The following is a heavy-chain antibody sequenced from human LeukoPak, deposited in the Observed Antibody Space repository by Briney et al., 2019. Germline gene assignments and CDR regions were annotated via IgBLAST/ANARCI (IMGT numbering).Heavy chain of an antibody. CDR2: IYSGGST. V-gene: IGHV3-66*01. D-gene: IGHD4-23*01. CDR1: GLTVSSNY. Sequence: GGSLRLSCAASGLTVSSNYMSWVRQAPGKGLEWVSVIYSGGSTYYADSVKGRFTISRDNSKNTLFLQMNSLRAEDTAVYYCARDSPSTTVVTPLNYGMDVWGQGTTVTVSS. J-gene: IGHJ6*02. CDR3: ARDSPSTTVVTPLNYGMDV.